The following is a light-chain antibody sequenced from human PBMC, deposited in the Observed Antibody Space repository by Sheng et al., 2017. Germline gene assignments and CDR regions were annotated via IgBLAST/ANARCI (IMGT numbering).Light chain of an antibody. CDR3: QQYAVFPPYT. J-gene: IGKJ2*01. V-gene: IGKV3D-15*01. CDR1: QNINNN. Sequence: EIVLTQSPATLSVSPGEGATLSCRASQNINNNLAWYQQKPGQAPRLLIYDASTLETGVPSRFSGRGSGTDFTLTIDNLQPEDFATYYCQQYAVFPPYTFGQGTNLEMK. CDR2: DAS.